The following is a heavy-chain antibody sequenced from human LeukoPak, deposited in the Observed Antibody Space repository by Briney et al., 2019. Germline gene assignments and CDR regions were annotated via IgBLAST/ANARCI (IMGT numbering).Heavy chain of an antibody. J-gene: IGHJ4*02. CDR2: INHSGST. D-gene: IGHD1-26*01. Sequence: SETLSLTCAVYGESFSSYYWSWIRQPPGKGLEWIGEINHSGSTNYNPSLESRLTILVDTSKNQFSLRLSSVTAADTAVYYCARRPRNSGTYDGPSGLDYWGQGTLVTVSS. V-gene: IGHV4-34*01. CDR3: ARRPRNSGTYDGPSGLDY. CDR1: GESFSSYY.